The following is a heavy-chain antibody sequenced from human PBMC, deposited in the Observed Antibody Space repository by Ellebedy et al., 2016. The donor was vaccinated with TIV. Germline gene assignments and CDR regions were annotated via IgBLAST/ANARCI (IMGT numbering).Heavy chain of an antibody. Sequence: GESLKISCAGSGFTFSFYWMSWVRQAPGKGPEWVANINKDGSQKFYVDSVKGRFTISSDNAKNSLYLQMNSLRAEDTAVYYGASPPGVVALWGQGTLVTVSS. V-gene: IGHV3-7*03. D-gene: IGHD3-10*01. CDR3: ASPPGVVAL. CDR2: INKDGSQK. CDR1: GFTFSFYW. J-gene: IGHJ4*02.